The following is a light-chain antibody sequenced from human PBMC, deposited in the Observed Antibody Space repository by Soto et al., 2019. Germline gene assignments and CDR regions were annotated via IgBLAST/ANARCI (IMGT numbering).Light chain of an antibody. CDR1: QSISSW. CDR2: KAS. J-gene: IGKJ1*01. V-gene: IGKV1-5*03. Sequence: DIPMTQSPSTLSASVGDRVTITCRASQSISSWLAWYQQKPGKAPKLLIYKASSLESGVPSRFSGSGSGTECTLTISSLQPDDFATYYCQQYNSYSPWTFGQGTKVEIK. CDR3: QQYNSYSPWT.